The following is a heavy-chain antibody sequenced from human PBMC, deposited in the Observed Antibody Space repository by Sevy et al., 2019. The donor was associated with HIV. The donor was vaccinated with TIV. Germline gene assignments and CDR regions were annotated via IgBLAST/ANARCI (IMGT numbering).Heavy chain of an antibody. J-gene: IGHJ4*02. CDR1: GFSFDSYG. CDR3: ARETGSSHFDY. V-gene: IGHV3-7*01. CDR2: INQDGSEK. D-gene: IGHD3-10*01. Sequence: GGSLRLSCAVSGFSFDSYGMTWVRQAPGKGLEWVANINQDGSEKYYVDSVKGRFTISRDNGKNSLYLQMNSLRAEDTAVYYCARETGSSHFDYWGQGTLVTVSS.